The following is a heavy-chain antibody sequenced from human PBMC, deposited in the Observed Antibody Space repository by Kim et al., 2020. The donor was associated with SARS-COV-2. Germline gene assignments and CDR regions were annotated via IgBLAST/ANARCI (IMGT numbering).Heavy chain of an antibody. D-gene: IGHD3-22*01. CDR1: GGSISSSSYY. V-gene: IGHV4-39*01. J-gene: IGHJ4*02. Sequence: SETLSLTCTVSGGSISSSSYYWGWIRQPPGKGLEWIGSIYYSGSTYYNPSLKSGVTISVDTSKNQFSLKLSYVTAADTAVYYCARQYFGYYYDSSGYYFDYWGQGTLATVSS. CDR2: IYYSGST. CDR3: ARQYFGYYYDSSGYYFDY.